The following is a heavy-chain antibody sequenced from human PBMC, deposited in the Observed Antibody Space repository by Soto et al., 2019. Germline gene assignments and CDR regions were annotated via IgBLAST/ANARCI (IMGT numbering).Heavy chain of an antibody. CDR2: LKGENVGGTT. CDR1: GFSFNDAW. V-gene: IGHV3-15*07. CDR3: ATEFGYSSGQNDN. D-gene: IGHD6-19*01. J-gene: IGHJ4*02. Sequence: EVQLVESGGGLVKPGGSLRLSCATYGFSFNDAWLSWVRQAPGKGLEWVGRLKGENVGGTTDHAAPVTGRFSISSDDSKNMLYLQMNNLKSEDPAVYYCATEFGYSSGQNDNWGQGTLVTVSS.